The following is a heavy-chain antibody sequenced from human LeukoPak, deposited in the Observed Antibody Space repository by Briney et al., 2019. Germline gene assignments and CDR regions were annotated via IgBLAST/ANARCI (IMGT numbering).Heavy chain of an antibody. D-gene: IGHD2-8*02. CDR3: AKDYTGMDV. CDR1: GFTVSSNY. Sequence: PGGSLRLSCAASGFTVSSNYMSWLREAPGKGLEGVSVLYSGGRTYYADSVKGRFTISRDNSKNTLYLQTNNLRAEDTAVYYCAKDYTGMDVCGHQATVTVSS. CDR2: LYSGGRT. V-gene: IGHV3-66*02. J-gene: IGHJ6*02.